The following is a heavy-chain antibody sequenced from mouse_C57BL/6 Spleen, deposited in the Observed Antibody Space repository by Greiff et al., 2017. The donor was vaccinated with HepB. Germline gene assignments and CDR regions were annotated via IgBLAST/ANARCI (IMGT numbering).Heavy chain of an antibody. CDR1: GYAFSSYW. J-gene: IGHJ2*01. Sequence: VQLQQSGAELVKPGASVKISCKASGYAFSSYWMNWVKQRPGKGLEWIGQIYPGDGDTNYNGKFKGKATLTADKSSSTAYMQLSSLTSEDSAVYFWAREGVYDYDYFDYWGQGTTLTVSS. D-gene: IGHD2-4*01. CDR3: AREGVYDYDYFDY. V-gene: IGHV1-80*01. CDR2: IYPGDGDT.